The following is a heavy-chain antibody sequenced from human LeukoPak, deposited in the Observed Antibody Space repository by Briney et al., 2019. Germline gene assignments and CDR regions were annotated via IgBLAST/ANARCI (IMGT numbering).Heavy chain of an antibody. CDR2: INHSGGT. Sequence: SETLSLTCAVYGGSFSGHYWSWIRQPPGKGLEWIGEINHSGGTNYNPSLKSRVTISVDTSKNQFSLKLSSVTAADTAVYYCARQQGDFAPWGQGTLVTVSS. CDR1: GGSFSGHY. V-gene: IGHV4-34*01. J-gene: IGHJ5*02. D-gene: IGHD2-21*01. CDR3: ARQQGDFAP.